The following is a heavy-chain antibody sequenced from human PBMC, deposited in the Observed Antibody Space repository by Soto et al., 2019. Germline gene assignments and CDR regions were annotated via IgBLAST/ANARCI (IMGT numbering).Heavy chain of an antibody. CDR1: GGSLSSYY. CDR3: ARRYGGNLDY. CDR2: IYYSGST. J-gene: IGHJ4*02. D-gene: IGHD2-15*01. Sequence: SETLSLTCTVSGGSLSSYYWTWIRQPPGKGLEWIGYIYYSGSTNYNPSLKSRVTISVDTSKNQFSLKLSSVTAADTAVYYCARRYGGNLDYWGQGTLVTVSS. V-gene: IGHV4-59*08.